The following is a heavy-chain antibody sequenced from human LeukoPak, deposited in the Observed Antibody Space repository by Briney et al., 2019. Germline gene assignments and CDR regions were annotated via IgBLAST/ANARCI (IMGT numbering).Heavy chain of an antibody. V-gene: IGHV4-39*01. CDR1: GGSISSSSYY. CDR2: IYYSGST. J-gene: IGHJ1*01. CDR3: ARHSEGITMVRGVGHFQH. Sequence: SETLSLTCTVSGGSISSSSYYWGWIRQPPGKGLERIGSIYYSGSTYYNPSLKSRVTISVDTSKNQFSLKLSSVTAADTAVYYCARHSEGITMVRGVGHFQHWGQGTLVTVSS. D-gene: IGHD3-10*01.